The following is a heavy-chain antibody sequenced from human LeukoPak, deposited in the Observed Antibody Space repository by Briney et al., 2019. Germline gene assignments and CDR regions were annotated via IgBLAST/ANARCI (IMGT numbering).Heavy chain of an antibody. CDR2: IIPIFGIA. CDR3: ARDGQQWLDAFDI. V-gene: IGHV1-69*04. J-gene: IGHJ3*02. CDR1: GGTFSSYA. D-gene: IGHD6-19*01. Sequence: ASVKVSCKASGGTFSSYAISWVRQAPGQGLEWMGRIIPIFGIANYAQKLQGRVTITADKSTSTAYMELSSLRSEDTAVYYCARDGQQWLDAFDIWGQGTMVTVSS.